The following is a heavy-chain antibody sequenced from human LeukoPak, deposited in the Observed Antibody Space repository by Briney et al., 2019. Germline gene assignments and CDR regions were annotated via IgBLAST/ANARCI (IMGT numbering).Heavy chain of an antibody. Sequence: GGSLRLSCATSGFPFSDFSMSWVRQAPGKGLEWISTTNSGGTSTYYAESVKGRFTISRDNSKNTLYLQMSSLRVEDTAVYYCAKQSYARSLGEGGPGALVSVSS. D-gene: IGHD2-8*01. J-gene: IGHJ4*02. CDR3: AKQSYARSLGE. CDR2: TNSGGTST. CDR1: GFPFSDFS. V-gene: IGHV3-23*01.